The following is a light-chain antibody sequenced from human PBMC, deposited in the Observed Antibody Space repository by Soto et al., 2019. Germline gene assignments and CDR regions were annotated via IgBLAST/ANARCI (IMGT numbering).Light chain of an antibody. CDR3: QQYGSSSTWT. CDR1: QSVLTAY. J-gene: IGKJ1*01. Sequence: PGDRCTLSCRASQSVLTAYLAGYQHKPGQPPTLLIYAASSRVTGIPDRFSGSGSGTDFTLTISRLEPEDFAVYYCQQYGSSSTWTFGQGTKVEIK. V-gene: IGKV3-20*01. CDR2: AAS.